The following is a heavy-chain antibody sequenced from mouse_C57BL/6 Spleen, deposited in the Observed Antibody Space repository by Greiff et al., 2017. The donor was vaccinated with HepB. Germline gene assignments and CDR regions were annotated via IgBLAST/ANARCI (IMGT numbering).Heavy chain of an antibody. J-gene: IGHJ4*01. CDR3: ARSPYYGSSHYYAMDY. V-gene: IGHV7-3*01. CDR2: IRNKANGYTT. CDR1: GFTFTDYY. D-gene: IGHD1-1*01. Sequence: EVQLVESGGGLVQPGGSLSLSCAASGFTFTDYYMSWVRQPPGKALEWLGFIRNKANGYTTEYSASVKGRFTISRDNSQSILYLQMNALRAEDSATYYCARSPYYGSSHYYAMDYWGQGTSVTVSS.